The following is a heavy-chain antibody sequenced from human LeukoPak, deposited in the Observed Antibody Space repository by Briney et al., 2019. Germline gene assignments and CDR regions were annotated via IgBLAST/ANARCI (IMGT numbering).Heavy chain of an antibody. CDR2: IYSGGST. V-gene: IGHV3-53*01. CDR1: GFTVSSNY. D-gene: IGHD3-10*01. Sequence: GGSLRLSCAASGFTVSSNYMSWVRQAPGKGLEWVSVIYSGGSTYYADSVKGRFTISRDNSKNTMYLQMNSLRAEDTAVYYCASGSGSYRTPYYYMDVWGTGTTVTVSS. CDR3: ASGSGSYRTPYYYMDV. J-gene: IGHJ6*03.